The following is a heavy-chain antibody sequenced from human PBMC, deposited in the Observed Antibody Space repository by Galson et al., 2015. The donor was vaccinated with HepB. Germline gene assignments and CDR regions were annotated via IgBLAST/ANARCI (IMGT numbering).Heavy chain of an antibody. Sequence: SLRLSCAASGFTFTRYPMHWLRQAPGRGLEWVANIKQDGSEKYYVDSVKGRFTISRDNAKNSLYLQMSSLRAEDAAVYYCARSSFSSPIAPRLKSRGTCDYWGQGTLVTVSS. J-gene: IGHJ4*02. CDR1: GFTFTRYP. CDR3: ARSSFSSPIAPRLKSRGTCDY. V-gene: IGHV3-7*03. CDR2: IKQDGSEK. D-gene: IGHD6-6*01.